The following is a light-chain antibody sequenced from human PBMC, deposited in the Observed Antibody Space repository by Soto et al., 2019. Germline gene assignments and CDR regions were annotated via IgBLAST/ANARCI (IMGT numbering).Light chain of an antibody. CDR1: QSVSSN. V-gene: IGKV3-15*01. J-gene: IGKJ5*01. Sequence: EIVMTQSPATLSVSPGERAARSCRACQSVSSNLAWYQQKPGQAPRLLIYGASSRATGIPVRFSGSGSGTEFTLTISSLQSEDFAVYYCQQYNNWPLTFGQGTRLEIK. CDR2: GAS. CDR3: QQYNNWPLT.